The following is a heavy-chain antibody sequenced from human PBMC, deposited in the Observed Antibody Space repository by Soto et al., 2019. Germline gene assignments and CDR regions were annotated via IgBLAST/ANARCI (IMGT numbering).Heavy chain of an antibody. CDR3: ARGKLSDYVWGSYRYHFDY. V-gene: IGHV4-34*01. CDR1: GGSFSGYY. J-gene: IGHJ4*02. D-gene: IGHD3-16*02. Sequence: SETLSLTCTVYGGSFSGYYWSWIRQPPGKGLEWIGEINHSGSTNYNPSLKSRVTISVDTSKNQFSLKLSSVTAADTAVYYCARGKLSDYVWGSYRYHFDYWGQGTVVT. CDR2: INHSGST.